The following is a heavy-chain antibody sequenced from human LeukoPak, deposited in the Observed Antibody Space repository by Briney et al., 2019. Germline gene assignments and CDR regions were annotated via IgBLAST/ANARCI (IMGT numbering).Heavy chain of an antibody. Sequence: GGSLRLSCAASGFTFSNACMSWVRQAPGKGLEWVGHIKGKTDGGTTDYAAPVQGRFTISRDDSKNTLFLQMNSLKTEDTAVYYCTTGTWIQLWLADYWGQGTLVTVSS. V-gene: IGHV3-15*01. D-gene: IGHD5-18*01. CDR1: GFTFSNAC. CDR2: IKGKTDGGTT. CDR3: TTGTWIQLWLADY. J-gene: IGHJ4*01.